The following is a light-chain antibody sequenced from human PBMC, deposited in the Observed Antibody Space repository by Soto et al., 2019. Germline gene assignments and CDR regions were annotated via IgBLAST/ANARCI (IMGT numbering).Light chain of an antibody. CDR3: QESYSRT. CDR1: QSIRSY. CDR2: KAS. Sequence: DIPMTQSPSSLSASVGDIVTLTCRASQSIRSYLNWYQQKPGIAPKLLIYKASSLESGVPSRFSGSGSGTDFTLTISSLQPEDFATYYCQESYSRTFGPGTKVDIK. J-gene: IGKJ3*01. V-gene: IGKV1-39*01.